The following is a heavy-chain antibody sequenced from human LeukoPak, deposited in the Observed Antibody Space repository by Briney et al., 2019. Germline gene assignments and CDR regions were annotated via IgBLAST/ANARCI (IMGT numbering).Heavy chain of an antibody. J-gene: IGHJ4*02. V-gene: IGHV4-30-4*07. CDR3: ASHSGGYAY. Sequence: PSETLSLTCAVSGGSISSGGYSWSWIRQPPGKGLEWIGYIYYSDTYYNPSLKSRVTISADTSKSQFSLRLNSVTAADTAVYYCASHSGGYAYWGQGTLVTVSS. D-gene: IGHD5-12*01. CDR1: GGSISSGGYS. CDR2: IYYSDT.